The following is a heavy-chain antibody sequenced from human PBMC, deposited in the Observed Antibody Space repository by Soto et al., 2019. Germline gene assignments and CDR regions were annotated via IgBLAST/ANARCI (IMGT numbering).Heavy chain of an antibody. CDR2: ISYDGSNK. Sequence: PVGSLRLSCAASGFTFSSYGMHWVRQAPGKGLEWVAVISYDGSNKYYADSVKGRFTISRDNSKNTLYLQMNSLRAEDTAVYYCAKAGGVLRYFDPDLYHFDYWGQGTLVTVS. CDR1: GFTFSSYG. D-gene: IGHD3-9*01. V-gene: IGHV3-30*18. CDR3: AKAGGVLRYFDPDLYHFDY. J-gene: IGHJ4*02.